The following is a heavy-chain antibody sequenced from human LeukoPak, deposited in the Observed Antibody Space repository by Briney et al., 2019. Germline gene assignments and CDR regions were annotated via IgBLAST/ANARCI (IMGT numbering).Heavy chain of an antibody. CDR3: ARRAKMGDSTLDY. CDR1: GGSISSSNW. CDR2: IYHSGST. J-gene: IGHJ4*02. Sequence: PSGTLSLTCAVSGGSISSSNWWSRVRQPPGKGLEWIGEIYHSGSTNYNPSLKSRVTISVDKSKNQFSLKLSSVTAADTAVYYCARRAKMGDSTLDYWGQGTLVTVSS. V-gene: IGHV4-4*02. D-gene: IGHD3-22*01.